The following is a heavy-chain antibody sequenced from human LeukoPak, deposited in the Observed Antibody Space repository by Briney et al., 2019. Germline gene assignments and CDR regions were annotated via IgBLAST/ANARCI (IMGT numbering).Heavy chain of an antibody. Sequence: SETLSLTCTVSGGSISSSSYYWGWIRQPPGKGLEWIGSIYYSGSTYYNPSLKSRVTISVDTSKNQFSLKLSSVTAADTAVYYCARDPNAISNWFDPWGQGTLVTVSS. D-gene: IGHD3-3*02. V-gene: IGHV4-39*07. CDR3: ARDPNAISNWFDP. CDR2: IYYSGST. J-gene: IGHJ5*02. CDR1: GGSISSSSYY.